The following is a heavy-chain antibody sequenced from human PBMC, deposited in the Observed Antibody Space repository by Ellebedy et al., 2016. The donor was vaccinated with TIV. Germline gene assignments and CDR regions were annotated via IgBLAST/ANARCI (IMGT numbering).Heavy chain of an antibody. CDR2: ISAYSGST. D-gene: IGHD3-16*02. CDR1: GYSFTSYG. J-gene: IGHJ6*02. V-gene: IGHV1-18*01. Sequence: GESLKISCKGSGYSFTSYGVSWVRQAPGQGLEWMGWISAYSGSTNYAQQLQGRVTMTTDTSTSTAYMELRSLRSEDTAVYYCAFSVRGLSGYYYGMDVWGQGTTVTVSS. CDR3: AFSVRGLSGYYYGMDV.